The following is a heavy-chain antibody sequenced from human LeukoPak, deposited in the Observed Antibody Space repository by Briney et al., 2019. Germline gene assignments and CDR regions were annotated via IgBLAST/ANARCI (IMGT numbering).Heavy chain of an antibody. V-gene: IGHV3-23*01. J-gene: IGHJ5*02. CDR1: GFTFSSYA. D-gene: IGHD6-19*01. Sequence: GGSLRLSCAASGFTFSSYAMSWVRQAPGKGLEWVSAISGSGGSTYYADSVKGRFTISRDNSKNTLYLQMNSLRAEDTAVYYCALRRSGIAVSSWFDPWGQGTLVTVSS. CDR2: ISGSGGST. CDR3: ALRRSGIAVSSWFDP.